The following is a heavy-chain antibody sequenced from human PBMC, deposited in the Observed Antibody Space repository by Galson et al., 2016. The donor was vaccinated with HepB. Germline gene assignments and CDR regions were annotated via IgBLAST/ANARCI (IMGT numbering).Heavy chain of an antibody. D-gene: IGHD4-23*01. CDR3: ARVSRWGFDY. CDR1: GFTFSNYW. J-gene: IGHJ4*02. CDR2: IKLDGSEK. V-gene: IGHV3-7*01. Sequence: SLRLSCAASGFTFSNYWMTWVRQAPGKGLEWVANIKLDGSEKFYVDSVKGRFTISRDNAKNSVYPQMNSLRVEDTAVYYCARVSRWGFDYWGQGTLVTVSS.